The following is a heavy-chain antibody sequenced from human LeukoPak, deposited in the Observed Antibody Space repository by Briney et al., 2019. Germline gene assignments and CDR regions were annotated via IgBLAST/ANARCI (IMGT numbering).Heavy chain of an antibody. D-gene: IGHD3-22*01. CDR3: ARDDLAGADYYDSSGPDY. J-gene: IGHJ4*02. CDR2: ISGDGGST. CDR1: GFTFDDYA. V-gene: IGHV3-43*02. Sequence: GGSLRLSCAASGFTFDDYAMHWVRQAPGRSLEWVSLISGDGGSTYYADSVKGRFTISRDNSKNTLYLQMNSLRAEDTAVYYCARDDLAGADYYDSSGPDYWGQGTLVTVSS.